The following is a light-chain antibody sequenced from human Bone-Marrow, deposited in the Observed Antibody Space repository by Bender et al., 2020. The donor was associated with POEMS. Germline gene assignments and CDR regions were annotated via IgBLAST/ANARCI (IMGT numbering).Light chain of an antibody. CDR1: STDVGGFNF. CDR2: DVS. Sequence: QSALTQPASVSGSPGQSITISCTGTSTDVGGFNFVSWYQQHPGKVPKLLIYDVSDRPSGISHRFSGSKSDNTASLTISDLQSEDEADYYCTSYRSGTIVFVFGGGTKVTVL. V-gene: IGLV2-14*03. J-gene: IGLJ1*01. CDR3: TSYRSGTIVFV.